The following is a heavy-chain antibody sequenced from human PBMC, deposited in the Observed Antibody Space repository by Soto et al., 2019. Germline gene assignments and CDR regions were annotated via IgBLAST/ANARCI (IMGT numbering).Heavy chain of an antibody. J-gene: IGHJ6*02. CDR1: GITFRSYR. Sequence: PVGSLRLSCVVSGITFRSYRMNWVRQAPGKGLEWVSCISSSGSYIYYADSVKGRFTISRDNAKNSMYLQMNSLRPDDTAIYYCARDTVTSLTPYQGFYYYGMDVWGQGTTVTVSS. CDR3: ARDTVTSLTPYQGFYYYGMDV. V-gene: IGHV3-21*01. D-gene: IGHD2-2*01. CDR2: ISSSGSYI.